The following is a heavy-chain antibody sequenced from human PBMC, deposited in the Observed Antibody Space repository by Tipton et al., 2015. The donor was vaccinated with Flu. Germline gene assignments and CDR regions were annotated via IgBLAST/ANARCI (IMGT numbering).Heavy chain of an antibody. CDR1: GASLSDSSYF. J-gene: IGHJ4*02. V-gene: IGHV4-61*02. CDR2: FYTSGST. Sequence: TLSLTCAVSGASLSDSSYFWGWIRQPPGMALEWIGRFYTSGSTNYHPPLKSRVTMSVDTSKNQFSLRLTSVTAADTAVYYCARGSGSGTYVVFDYWGQGTLVTVSS. D-gene: IGHD3-10*01. CDR3: ARGSGSGTYVVFDY.